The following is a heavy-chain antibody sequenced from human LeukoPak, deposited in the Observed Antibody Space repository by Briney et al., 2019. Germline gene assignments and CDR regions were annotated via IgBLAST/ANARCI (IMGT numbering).Heavy chain of an antibody. D-gene: IGHD3-22*01. CDR1: GFTFSSYS. CDR3: AKTPDDSSGYYPNYFDY. J-gene: IGHJ4*02. Sequence: GGSLRLSCAASGFTFSSYSMNWVRQAPGKGLEWVSSISSSSSYIYYADSVKGRFTISRDNAKNSLYLQMNSLRAEDTALYYCAKTPDDSSGYYPNYFDYWGQGTLVTVSS. CDR2: ISSSSSYI. V-gene: IGHV3-21*04.